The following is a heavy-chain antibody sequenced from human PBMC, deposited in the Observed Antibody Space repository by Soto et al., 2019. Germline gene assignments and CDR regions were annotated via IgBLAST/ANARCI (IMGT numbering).Heavy chain of an antibody. J-gene: IGHJ4*02. CDR2: IDGSGGDP. D-gene: IGHD2-15*01. Sequence: EVPLLESGGGLVQPGGSLSLSCAASGFTFSSYAMGWVRQAPGTGLERVSVIDGSGGDPSFADSVKGRFTISRDNSKNALYLHMNSLRAEDTARYYCAKERVAAAYVETSPFDFWGQGTQVTVSS. CDR1: GFTFSSYA. V-gene: IGHV3-23*01. CDR3: AKERVAAAYVETSPFDF.